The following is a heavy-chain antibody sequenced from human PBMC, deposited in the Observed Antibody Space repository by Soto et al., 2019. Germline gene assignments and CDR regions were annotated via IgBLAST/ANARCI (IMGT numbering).Heavy chain of an antibody. CDR2: ISYDGSNK. CDR3: ARGYSSSWYDFDP. V-gene: IGHV3-30-3*01. Sequence: QVQLVESGGGVVQPGRSLRLSCAASGFTFSSYAMHWVRQAPGKGLEWVAVISYDGSNKYYADSVKDRFTISRDNSKNTLYLQMNSLRAEDTAVYYCARGYSSSWYDFDPWGQGTLVTVSS. J-gene: IGHJ5*02. CDR1: GFTFSSYA. D-gene: IGHD6-13*01.